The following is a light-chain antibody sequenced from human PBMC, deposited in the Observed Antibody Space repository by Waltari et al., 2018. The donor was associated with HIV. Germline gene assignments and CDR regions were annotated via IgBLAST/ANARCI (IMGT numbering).Light chain of an antibody. CDR3: QQYYSTPMYT. V-gene: IGKV4-1*01. J-gene: IGKJ2*01. CDR2: WAS. CDR1: QSVFSSSNYKNY. Sequence: DIVMTQSPDSLAVSLGERATINCKSSQSVFSSSNYKNYLAWYQQKPGQPPKLLIYWASTRESGVPDRFSGSGSGTDFTLTIGSLQAEDVAVYSCQQYYSTPMYTFGQGTKLEIK.